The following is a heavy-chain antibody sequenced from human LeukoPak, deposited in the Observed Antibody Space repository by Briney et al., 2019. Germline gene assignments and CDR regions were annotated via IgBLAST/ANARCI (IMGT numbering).Heavy chain of an antibody. V-gene: IGHV1-8*01. CDR2: MNPNSGNT. Sequence: GASVKVSCKASGYTFTSYDINWVRQATGQGLEWMGWMNPNSGNTGYAQKFQGRVTMTRNTSISTACMELSSLRSEDTAVYYCARAVYYYDSSGYYSNTFDPWGQGTLVTVSS. J-gene: IGHJ5*02. CDR3: ARAVYYYDSSGYYSNTFDP. D-gene: IGHD3-22*01. CDR1: GYTFTSYD.